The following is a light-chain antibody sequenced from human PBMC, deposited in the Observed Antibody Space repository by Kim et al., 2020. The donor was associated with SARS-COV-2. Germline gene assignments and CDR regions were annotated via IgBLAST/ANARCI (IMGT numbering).Light chain of an antibody. Sequence: EIVLTQSPGSLSLSPGERATLSCRASQSVTSSYVAWYQHKPGQAPRLLIYGASSRATGIPDRVSGSGSRTDFTLTISRLEPEDFAVYYCQQVGASPITFGQGTRLEIK. V-gene: IGKV3-20*01. J-gene: IGKJ5*01. CDR1: QSVTSSY. CDR3: QQVGASPIT. CDR2: GAS.